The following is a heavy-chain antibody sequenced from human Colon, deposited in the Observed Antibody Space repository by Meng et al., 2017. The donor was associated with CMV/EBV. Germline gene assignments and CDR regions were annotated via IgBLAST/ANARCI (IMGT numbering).Heavy chain of an antibody. D-gene: IGHD6-6*01. CDR2: ISRKTNNYAT. CDR3: RAYSSSLRVDVFDI. Sequence: GGSLRLSCAASGYTFSDSTIHWVRQASGKGLEWLGRISRKTNNYATVYAASVKGRFTISRDDSKNTAFLQLNSLKTEDTALYYCRAYSSSLRVDVFDIWGQGTVVTVSS. CDR1: GYTFSDST. J-gene: IGHJ3*02. V-gene: IGHV3-73*01.